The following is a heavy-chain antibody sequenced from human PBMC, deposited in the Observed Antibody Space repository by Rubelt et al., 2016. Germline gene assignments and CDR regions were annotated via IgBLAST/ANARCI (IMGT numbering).Heavy chain of an antibody. J-gene: IGHJ4*02. Sequence: QVQLQQWGAGLLKPSETLFLPCAVYGGSFSVYYWNWIRQPPGKGLEWIGQISHSGSTNYNPSLKSRVTISVDNSKNHYSLKLSSVTAADTAVYYCASSNDYVWGSPDSWGQGTLVTVSS. V-gene: IGHV4-34*01. CDR1: GGSFSVYY. CDR3: ASSNDYVWGSPDS. CDR2: ISHSGST. D-gene: IGHD3-16*01.